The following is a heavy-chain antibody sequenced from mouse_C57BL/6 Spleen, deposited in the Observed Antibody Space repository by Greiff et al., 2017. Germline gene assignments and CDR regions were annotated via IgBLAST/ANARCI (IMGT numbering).Heavy chain of an antibody. V-gene: IGHV1-53*01. D-gene: IGHD2-1*01. J-gene: IGHJ1*03. CDR1: GYTFTSYW. Sequence: QVQLQQSGTELVKPGASVKLSCKASGYTFTSYWMHWVKQRPGQGLEWIGNINPSNGGTNYNEKFKSKATLTVDKSSSTAYMQLSSLTSEDSAVYYCARSGAYGNYVPRDVWGTGTTVTVSS. CDR3: ARSGAYGNYVPRDV. CDR2: INPSNGGT.